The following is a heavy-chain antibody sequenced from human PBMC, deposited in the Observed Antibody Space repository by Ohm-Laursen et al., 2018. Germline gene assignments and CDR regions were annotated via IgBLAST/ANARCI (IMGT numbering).Heavy chain of an antibody. Sequence: SLSLSCTASGFSFSDYDLHWVRQASDKGLERLGRIKTNAENFAIAYAASTKDRFTISRDDSKATAYLEMHSLRIEDTALYFCVRRDCSDGVYSSGCYWGQGTHVTVSS. CDR1: GFSFSDYD. V-gene: IGHV3-73*01. J-gene: IGHJ4*02. CDR3: VRRDCSDGVYSSGCY. D-gene: IGHD2-8*01. CDR2: IKTNAENFAI.